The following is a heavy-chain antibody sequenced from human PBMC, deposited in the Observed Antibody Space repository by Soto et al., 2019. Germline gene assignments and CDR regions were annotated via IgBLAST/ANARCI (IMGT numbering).Heavy chain of an antibody. CDR1: GFTFSSYA. Sequence: EVQLLESGGGLVQPGGSLRLSCAASGFTFSSYAMSWVRQAPGKGLEWVSAISGSGGSTYYADSVKGRFTISRDNSKNTRYLQMNSLRAEDTAVYYCAKDPPYYDILTGYYREGYFDYWGQGTLVTVSS. V-gene: IGHV3-23*01. CDR3: AKDPPYYDILTGYYREGYFDY. D-gene: IGHD3-9*01. CDR2: ISGSGGST. J-gene: IGHJ4*02.